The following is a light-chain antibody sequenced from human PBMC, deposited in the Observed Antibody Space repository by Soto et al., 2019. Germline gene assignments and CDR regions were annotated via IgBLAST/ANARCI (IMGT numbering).Light chain of an antibody. V-gene: IGLV1-44*01. CDR3: ATWDDSLNGL. J-gene: IGLJ2*01. Sequence: QPVLTQPPSASGTPGQRVTISCSGSSSNIGSNSVNWYQQLPGTAPKLLIYDNDQRPSGVPDRFSGSKSGTSASLAISGLQSEDEADYYCATWDDSLNGLFGGGTKLTVL. CDR2: DND. CDR1: SSNIGSNS.